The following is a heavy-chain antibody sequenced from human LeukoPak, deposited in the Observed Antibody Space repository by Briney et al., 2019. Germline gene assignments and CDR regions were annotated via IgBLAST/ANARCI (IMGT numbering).Heavy chain of an antibody. Sequence: SETLSLNCAVSGGSISSYYWSWIRQPAGKGLEWIGRINTSGSTNYNPSLKSRVTMSVATTKNQFSLKLSTVTAADTAVYYCARYRGGPSYNWFEPWGQGTLVTVSS. D-gene: IGHD3-16*01. CDR1: GGSISSYY. J-gene: IGHJ5*02. CDR3: ARYRGGPSYNWFEP. CDR2: INTSGST. V-gene: IGHV4-59*10.